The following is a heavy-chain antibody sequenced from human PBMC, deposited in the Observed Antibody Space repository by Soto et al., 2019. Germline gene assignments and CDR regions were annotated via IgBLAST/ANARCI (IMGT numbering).Heavy chain of an antibody. CDR1: GGTFGSYA. D-gene: IGHD6-13*01. Sequence: SVKVPCKASGGTFGSYAISWVRHAPGQGLEWMGGIIPIFGTANYVQKFQGRVTITADESTSTAYMELSSLRSEDTAVYYCASKVSAAPLNLYYYSGMDVWGQGTTVTVSS. J-gene: IGHJ6*02. CDR3: ASKVSAAPLNLYYYSGMDV. V-gene: IGHV1-69*13. CDR2: IIPIFGTA.